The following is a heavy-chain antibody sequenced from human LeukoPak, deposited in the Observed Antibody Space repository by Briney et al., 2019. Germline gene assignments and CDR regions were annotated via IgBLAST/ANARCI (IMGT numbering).Heavy chain of an antibody. CDR2: IYYSGST. J-gene: IGHJ4*02. D-gene: IGHD1-26*01. CDR1: GGSISSSSYY. Sequence: SETLSLTCTVSGGSISSSSYYWGWIRQPPGKGLEWIGSIYYSGSTYYNPSLKSRVTISVDTSKNQFSLKLSSVTAADTAVYYCARHLGEWELPDYWGQGTLVTVSS. CDR3: ARHLGEWELPDY. V-gene: IGHV4-39*01.